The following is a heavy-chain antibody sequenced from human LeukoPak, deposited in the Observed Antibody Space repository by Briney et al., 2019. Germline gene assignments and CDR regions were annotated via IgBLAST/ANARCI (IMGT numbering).Heavy chain of an antibody. CDR2: INSDGSST. J-gene: IGHJ4*02. Sequence: PGGSLRLSCAASGFTFSSYWMHWVRQAPGKGLVWASRINSDGSSTSYADSVKGRFTISRDNAKNTLYLQMNSLRAEDTAVYYCARDRWDYYDSSGYGPDDYWGQGTLVTVSS. V-gene: IGHV3-74*01. D-gene: IGHD3-22*01. CDR3: ARDRWDYYDSSGYGPDDY. CDR1: GFTFSSYW.